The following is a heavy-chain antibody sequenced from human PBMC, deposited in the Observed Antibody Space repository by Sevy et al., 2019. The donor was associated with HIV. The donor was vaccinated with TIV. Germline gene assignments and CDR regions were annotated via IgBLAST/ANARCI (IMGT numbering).Heavy chain of an antibody. Sequence: GGSLRLSCAASGFTFSSYGMHWVRQAPGKGLEWVAVISYDGSKKYYADSVKGRFTISRDNTKNTLYLQMNSLGAEDAAVCYCAKGGYYDDCISHFDYWGQGTLVTVSS. CDR3: AKGGYYDDCISHFDY. D-gene: IGHD3-22*01. CDR2: ISYDGSKK. CDR1: GFTFSSYG. J-gene: IGHJ4*02. V-gene: IGHV3-30*18.